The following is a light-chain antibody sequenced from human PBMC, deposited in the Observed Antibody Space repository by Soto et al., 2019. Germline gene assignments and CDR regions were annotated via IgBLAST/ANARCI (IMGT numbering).Light chain of an antibody. J-gene: IGKJ3*01. CDR2: GTS. Sequence: DIQMTQSPSSVSASVGDRVTITCRASRNINGWLAWYQQKPGKAPQLLISGTSTLQTGVPSRFSGSTSGSDFTLTISSLQPEDFATYVCQQSDNFSFTFGPGTKVEIK. CDR1: RNINGW. CDR3: QQSDNFSFT. V-gene: IGKV1-12*02.